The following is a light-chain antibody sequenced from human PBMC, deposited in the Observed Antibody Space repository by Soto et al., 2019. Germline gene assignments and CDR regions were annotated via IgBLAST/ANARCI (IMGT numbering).Light chain of an antibody. CDR1: ISDIGSYRA. J-gene: IGLJ1*01. CDR3: CSRGGSSPIYV. Sequence: QSVLTQPASVTGSPGQSIAISCTGTISDIGSYRAVSWYRQDPGKAPKLIIYEVTKRPSGVSDRFSGYRAGGTASLTSTGLRAENGADYPCCSRGGSSPIYVFGPGPKVT. CDR2: EVT. V-gene: IGLV2-23*02.